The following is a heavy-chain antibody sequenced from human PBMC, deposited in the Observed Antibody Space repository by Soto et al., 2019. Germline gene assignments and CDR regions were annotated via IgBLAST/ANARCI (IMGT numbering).Heavy chain of an antibody. V-gene: IGHV3-7*01. CDR3: VREARSSSSYYYYYMDV. CDR2: IKQDGSEK. J-gene: IGHJ6*03. Sequence: GGSLRLSCAASAFTFRGSWMSWVRQAPGKGLEWVANIKQDGSEKFYVDSVKGRFTISRDNAKNSLYLQMDSLRPEDTAVYYCVREARSSSSYYYYYMDVWGKGTTVTVSS. CDR1: AFTFRGSW. D-gene: IGHD6-6*01.